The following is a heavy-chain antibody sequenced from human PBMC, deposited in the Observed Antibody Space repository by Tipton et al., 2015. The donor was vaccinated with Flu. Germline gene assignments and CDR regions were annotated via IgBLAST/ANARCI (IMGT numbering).Heavy chain of an antibody. D-gene: IGHD6-25*01. CDR3: ARDQRGDVAAAALY. CDR1: GFTFTSYG. J-gene: IGHJ4*02. V-gene: IGHV1-18*04. Sequence: QLVQSGAEVKKPGASVKVSCKASGFTFTSYGISWVRQAPGQGLEWMGWVSAYNGNTKYVQKLQDRVTMTTDTSTSTAYMELRSLAADDTAVYYCARDQRGDVAAAALYWGQGTLVTVSS. CDR2: VSAYNGNT.